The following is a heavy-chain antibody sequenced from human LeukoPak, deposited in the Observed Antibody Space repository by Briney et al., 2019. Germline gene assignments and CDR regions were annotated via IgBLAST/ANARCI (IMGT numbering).Heavy chain of an antibody. J-gene: IGHJ5*02. D-gene: IGHD4-17*01. CDR1: GGSISSYF. CDR3: ARAHHLDYGDWFDP. V-gene: IGHV4-4*07. Sequence: SETLSLTCSVSGGSISSYFWSWIRQSAEKELEWIGRIHASGTIMYNPSLMSRVTMSMDTSKDQFSLKMSSVTAADTAVYYCARAHHLDYGDWFDPWGQGILVPVSS. CDR2: IHASGTI.